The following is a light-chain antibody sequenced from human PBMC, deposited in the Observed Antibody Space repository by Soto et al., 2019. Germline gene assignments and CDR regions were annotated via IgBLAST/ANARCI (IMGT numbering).Light chain of an antibody. J-gene: IGLJ2*01. V-gene: IGLV2-11*01. CDR2: DVS. CDR1: SSDVGGYDY. Sequence: QSALTQPRSVSGSPGQSVTISCTGTSSDVGGYDYVSWYQHHPGKAPKVMIYDVSKRPSGVPDRFSGSKSGNTASLTISGLQAEDEADYYCCSYAGSNTYMVFGGGTKVTV. CDR3: CSYAGSNTYMV.